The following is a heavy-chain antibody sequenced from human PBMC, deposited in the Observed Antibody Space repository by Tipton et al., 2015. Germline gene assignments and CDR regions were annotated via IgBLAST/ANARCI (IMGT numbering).Heavy chain of an antibody. D-gene: IGHD6-13*01. J-gene: IGHJ5*02. V-gene: IGHV4-38-2*02. CDR2: ICSSGNA. CDR1: GYSLSTGHC. CDR3: ARHVFIQGSWYQWFDP. Sequence: TLSLTCNVSGYSLSTGHCWGWVRLSPGKGLEWVANICSSGNAYYNPSLKSRVTMSADASKTHFSLEVNSVTAADTAVYHCARHVFIQGSWYQWFDPWGQGTLVTVS.